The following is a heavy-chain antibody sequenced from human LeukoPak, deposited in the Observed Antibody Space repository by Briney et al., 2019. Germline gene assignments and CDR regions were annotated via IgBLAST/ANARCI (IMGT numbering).Heavy chain of an antibody. V-gene: IGHV1-8*03. CDR3: ARVDGSPDY. CDR1: GYTFTSYG. D-gene: IGHD2-15*01. J-gene: IGHJ4*02. Sequence: ASVKVSCKASGYTFTSYGISWVRQATGQGLEWMGWINPNSGNTGHAQKFQGRVTITRDTSISTAYMELSSLRSEDTAVYYCARVDGSPDYWGQGTLVTVSS. CDR2: INPNSGNT.